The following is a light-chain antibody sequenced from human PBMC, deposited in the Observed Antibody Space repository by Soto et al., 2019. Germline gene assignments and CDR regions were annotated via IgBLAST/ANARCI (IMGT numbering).Light chain of an antibody. CDR3: QQHYSDPLT. Sequence: DIVMTQSPDSLAVSLGERATINCKSSQSVLYSSKNKNSLVWYQQKPGQPPKLLIYWASTRESGVPDRFSGGGSVTDFTLTISSLQAEDVAVYYCQQHYSDPLTFGGGTKVEIK. CDR1: QSVLYSSKNKNS. V-gene: IGKV4-1*01. CDR2: WAS. J-gene: IGKJ4*01.